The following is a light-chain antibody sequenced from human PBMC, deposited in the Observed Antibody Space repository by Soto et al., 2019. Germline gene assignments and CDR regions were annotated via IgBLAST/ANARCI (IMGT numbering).Light chain of an antibody. V-gene: IGKV1-5*01. CDR3: QQSNSYFT. Sequence: DIQMTQSPSTLSASVGDRVTITCRASQSISTWLAWYQQKPGKAPKLLIYDASSLESGVPSRFSGSGSGTEFTLTISSLQPDDFATYYCQQSNSYFTFGPGTKVDIK. CDR2: DAS. CDR1: QSISTW. J-gene: IGKJ3*01.